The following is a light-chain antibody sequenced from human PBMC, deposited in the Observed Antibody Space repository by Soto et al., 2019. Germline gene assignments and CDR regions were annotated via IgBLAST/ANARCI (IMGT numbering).Light chain of an antibody. CDR2: KAS. V-gene: IGKV1-5*03. CDR1: QSISSW. Sequence: DIQMTQSPSTLSASVGDRVTITCRASQSISSWLAWYQQKPGKAPKLLLYKASSLESGVPSRFSGSGSGTEFTLTISSLQPDDFATYYCQQYNSFSGYTFGQGPKLEIK. J-gene: IGKJ2*01. CDR3: QQYNSFSGYT.